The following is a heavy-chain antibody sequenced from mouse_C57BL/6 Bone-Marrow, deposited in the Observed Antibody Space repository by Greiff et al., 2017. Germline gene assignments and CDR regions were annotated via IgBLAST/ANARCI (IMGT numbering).Heavy chain of an antibody. CDR2: ISNGGGST. J-gene: IGHJ2*01. Sequence: EVQLVESGGGLVQPGGSLKLSCAASGFTFSDYYMYWVRQTPEKRLEWVAYISNGGGSTYYPDTVKGRFTISRDNAKNTLYLQMSRLKSEDTAMYYCARHSRHYYALDYWGQGTTLTVSS. CDR1: GFTFSDYY. CDR3: ARHSRHYYALDY. V-gene: IGHV5-12*01. D-gene: IGHD2-1*01.